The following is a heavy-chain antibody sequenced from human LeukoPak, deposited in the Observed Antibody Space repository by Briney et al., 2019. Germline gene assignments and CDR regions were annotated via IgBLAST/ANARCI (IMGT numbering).Heavy chain of an antibody. CDR3: ASWGYPHPFDY. J-gene: IGHJ4*02. V-gene: IGHV4-30-4*01. Sequence: SETLSLTCTVSGGSISSGDYYWSWIRQPPGKGLELIGYIYYSGSTYYNPSLKSRVTISVDTSKNQFSLKLSSVTAADTAVYYCASWGYPHPFDYWGQGTLVTVSS. D-gene: IGHD3-16*02. CDR2: IYYSGST. CDR1: GGSISSGDYY.